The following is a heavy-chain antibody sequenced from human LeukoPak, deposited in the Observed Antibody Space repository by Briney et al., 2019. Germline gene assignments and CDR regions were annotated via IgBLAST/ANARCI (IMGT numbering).Heavy chain of an antibody. Sequence: SETLSLTCTVSGGSISSGSYYWSWIRQPAGKGLEWIGRIYTSGSTNYNPSLKSRVTISVDTSKNQFSLKLSSVTAADTAVYYCARDYGGRWFDPWGQGTLVTVSS. CDR2: IYTSGST. D-gene: IGHD4-23*01. J-gene: IGHJ5*02. V-gene: IGHV4-61*02. CDR3: ARDYGGRWFDP. CDR1: GGSISSGSYY.